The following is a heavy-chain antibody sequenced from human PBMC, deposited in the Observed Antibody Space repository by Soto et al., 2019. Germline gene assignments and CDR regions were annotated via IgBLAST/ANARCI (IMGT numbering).Heavy chain of an antibody. J-gene: IGHJ5*02. CDR3: ARDGTMVRGVNGSYWLDP. Sequence: SETLSLTCTVSGGSISSGGYYWSWIRQHPGKGLEWIGYIYYSGSTYYNPSLKSRVTISVDTSKNQFSLKLSSVTAADTAVYYCARDGTMVRGVNGSYWLDPWGQGTLVTVSS. CDR1: GGSISSGGYY. V-gene: IGHV4-31*03. CDR2: IYYSGST. D-gene: IGHD3-10*01.